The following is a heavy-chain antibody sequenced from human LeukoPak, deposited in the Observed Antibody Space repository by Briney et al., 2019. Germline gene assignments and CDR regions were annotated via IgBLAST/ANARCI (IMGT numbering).Heavy chain of an antibody. Sequence: GGSLRLSCAASGFVVSDYYMGWIRQAPGKGLEWLSYISRSGSPIYYADSVKGRFIISRDNANNSLYLQMNSLRAEDTAVYYCQGTEGITVSDPFDVWGQGSMVTVSS. CDR1: GFVVSDYY. D-gene: IGHD3-10*01. J-gene: IGHJ3*01. CDR3: QGTEGITVSDPFDV. CDR2: ISRSGSPI. V-gene: IGHV3-11*04.